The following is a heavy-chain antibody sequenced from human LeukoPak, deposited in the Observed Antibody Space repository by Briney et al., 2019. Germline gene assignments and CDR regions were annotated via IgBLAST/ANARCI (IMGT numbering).Heavy chain of an antibody. Sequence: PGGSLRLSCAASGFTFSGHAMSWVRQAPGKGLEWVSGISTSGGSTYHGNSVRGRFATSRGNSKNMVYLQMNSLRAEDTAVYYCAKDRPGEAWFDYWGQGTLVTVSS. CDR2: ISTSGGST. D-gene: IGHD7-27*01. CDR3: AKDRPGEAWFDY. J-gene: IGHJ4*02. CDR1: GFTFSGHA. V-gene: IGHV3-23*01.